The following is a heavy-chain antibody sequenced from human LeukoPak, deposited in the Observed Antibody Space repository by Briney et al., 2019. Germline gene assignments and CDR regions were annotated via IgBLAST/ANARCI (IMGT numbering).Heavy chain of an antibody. Sequence: SVKVSCKASGGTFSSYAISWVRQAPGQGLEWMGRIIPILGIANYAQKFQGRVTITADKSTSTAYMELSSLRSEDTAVYYCASRIRAQKWFGELFAERYYYGMDVWGQGTTVTVSS. CDR3: ASRIRAQKWFGELFAERYYYGMDV. CDR1: GGTFSSYA. D-gene: IGHD3-10*01. CDR2: IIPILGIA. V-gene: IGHV1-69*04. J-gene: IGHJ6*02.